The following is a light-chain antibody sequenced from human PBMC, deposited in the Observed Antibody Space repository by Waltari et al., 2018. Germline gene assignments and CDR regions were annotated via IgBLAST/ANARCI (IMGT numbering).Light chain of an antibody. CDR3: AAWDDSLSGWV. Sequence: QSVLTQPPSASGTPGQRVTISCSGSSSNIGRDYVYWYQQLPGTAPKLRIYRDNQRPSGVPDRFSGSNSGTSASLAISGLRSEDEADYYCAAWDDSLSGWVFGGGTKLTVL. CDR2: RDN. J-gene: IGLJ3*02. CDR1: SSNIGRDY. V-gene: IGLV1-47*01.